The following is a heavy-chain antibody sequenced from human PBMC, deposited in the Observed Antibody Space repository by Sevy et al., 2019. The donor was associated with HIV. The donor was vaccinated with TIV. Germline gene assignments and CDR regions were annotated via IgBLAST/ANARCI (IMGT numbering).Heavy chain of an antibody. CDR3: TRLIYPDDAFDI. J-gene: IGHJ3*02. CDR2: IKKIGDSYAT. Sequence: GGSLRLSCAASGFTFSGSALHWVHQASGKGLEWVGRIKKIGDSYATAFAASLQGRFTISSDDLKNTVHLQMNSLKIDDTAVYDCTRLIYPDDAFDIWGHGTLVTVSS. V-gene: IGHV3-73*01. CDR1: GFTFSGSA.